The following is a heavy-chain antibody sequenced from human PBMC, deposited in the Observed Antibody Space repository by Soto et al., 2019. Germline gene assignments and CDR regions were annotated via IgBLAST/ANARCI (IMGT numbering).Heavy chain of an antibody. V-gene: IGHV4-34*01. CDR2: INHSGST. Sequence: SETLSLTCAVYGGSFSGYYWSWIRQPPGKGLEWIGEINHSGSTNYNPSLKSRVTISVDTSKNQFSLKLSSVTAADTAVYYCARGRNVVVPRHTRSWFDPWGQGTLVTVSS. D-gene: IGHD2-2*01. J-gene: IGHJ5*02. CDR1: GGSFSGYY. CDR3: ARGRNVVVPRHTRSWFDP.